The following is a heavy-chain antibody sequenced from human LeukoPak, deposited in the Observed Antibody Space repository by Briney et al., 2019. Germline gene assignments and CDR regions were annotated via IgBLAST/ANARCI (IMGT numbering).Heavy chain of an antibody. CDR3: ARKTYYYDSGSYSKSYYFDY. Sequence: SGGSLRLSCAASGFTFSSYGMHWVRQAPGKGLEWLSDISRSSTDTNYADSVKGRFTISRDNAKNSLFLQLNSLRAKDTAVYYCARKTYYYDSGSYSKSYYFDYWGQGTLVTVSS. V-gene: IGHV3-21*05. CDR1: GFTFSSYG. J-gene: IGHJ4*02. CDR2: ISRSSTDT. D-gene: IGHD3-10*01.